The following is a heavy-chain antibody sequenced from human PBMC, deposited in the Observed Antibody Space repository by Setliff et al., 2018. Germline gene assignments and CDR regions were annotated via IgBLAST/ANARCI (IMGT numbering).Heavy chain of an antibody. Sequence: SETLSLTCAVYGGSFSGYYWSWIRQPPGKGLEWIGEINHNGDTYFNPSLKSRVTISVDTSNHQFSLKLSSVTTADTAVYYCARVAVAVDYWGQGTLVTVSS. V-gene: IGHV4-34*01. D-gene: IGHD6-13*01. CDR3: ARVAVAVDY. CDR1: GGSFSGYY. CDR2: INHNGDT. J-gene: IGHJ4*02.